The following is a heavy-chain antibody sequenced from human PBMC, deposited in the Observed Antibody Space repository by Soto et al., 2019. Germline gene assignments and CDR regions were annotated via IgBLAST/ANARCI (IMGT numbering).Heavy chain of an antibody. CDR1: GGSISSSSYY. Sequence: SETLSLTCTVSGGSISSSSYYWGWIRQPPGKGLEWIGSIYYSGSTYYNPSLKSRVTISVDTSKNQFSLKLSSVTAADTAVYYCARDRGALYYYYGMDVWGQGTTVTVSS. CDR2: IYYSGST. D-gene: IGHD3-10*01. V-gene: IGHV4-39*02. J-gene: IGHJ6*02. CDR3: ARDRGALYYYYGMDV.